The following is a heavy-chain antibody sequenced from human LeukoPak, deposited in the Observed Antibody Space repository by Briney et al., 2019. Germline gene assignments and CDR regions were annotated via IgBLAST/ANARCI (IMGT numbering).Heavy chain of an antibody. CDR3: ARDGWGYSGSYLTTVSAFDI. CDR2: INSDGSST. Sequence: GGSLRLSCAASGFTFSSYWMHWVRQAPGKGLVWVSRINSDGSSTSYADSVKGRFTISRDNAKNTLYLQMDSLRAEDTAVYYCARDGWGYSGSYLTTVSAFDIWGQGTMVTVSS. V-gene: IGHV3-74*01. CDR1: GFTFSSYW. D-gene: IGHD1-26*01. J-gene: IGHJ3*02.